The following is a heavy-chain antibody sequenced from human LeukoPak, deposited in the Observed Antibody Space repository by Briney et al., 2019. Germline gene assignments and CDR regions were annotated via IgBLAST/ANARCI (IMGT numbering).Heavy chain of an antibody. J-gene: IGHJ4*02. CDR2: IYSGGST. D-gene: IGHD3-10*01. CDR1: EFIVNTNY. V-gene: IGHV3-53*01. Sequence: PGGSLRLSCAASEFIVNTNYMSWVRQAPGKGLEWVSVIYSGGSTYYPGSVKGRFTISRENARNSLYLQMNSLRAGDTAVYYCARAVPMARGVNYYDYWGQGTLVTVSS. CDR3: ARAVPMARGVNYYDY.